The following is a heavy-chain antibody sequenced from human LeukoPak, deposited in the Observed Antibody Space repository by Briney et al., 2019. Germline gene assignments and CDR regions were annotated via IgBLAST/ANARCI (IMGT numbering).Heavy chain of an antibody. J-gene: IGHJ4*02. Sequence: PSETLSLTCAVSGGSISSGGYSWSWIRQPPGKGLEWTGYIYHSGSTYYNPSLKSRVTISVDRSKNQFSLKLSSVTAADTAVYYCASGVFLSAAAGTWGQGTLVTVSS. D-gene: IGHD6-13*01. CDR2: IYHSGST. CDR3: ASGVFLSAAAGT. CDR1: GGSISSGGYS. V-gene: IGHV4-30-2*01.